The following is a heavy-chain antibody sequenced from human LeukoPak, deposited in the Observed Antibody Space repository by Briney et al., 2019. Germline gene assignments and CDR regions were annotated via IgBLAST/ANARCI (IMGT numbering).Heavy chain of an antibody. CDR2: ISGSGGST. Sequence: PGGSWGPSLAAPGLTFGGFAWGGAGRVPGRGRGGASAISGSGGSTYYADSVKGRFTISRDNSKNTLYLQMNSLRAEDTAVYYCAKERSRGSYLDYWGQGTLVTVSS. D-gene: IGHD1-26*01. J-gene: IGHJ4*02. V-gene: IGHV3-23*01. CDR1: GLTFGGFA. CDR3: AKERSRGSYLDY.